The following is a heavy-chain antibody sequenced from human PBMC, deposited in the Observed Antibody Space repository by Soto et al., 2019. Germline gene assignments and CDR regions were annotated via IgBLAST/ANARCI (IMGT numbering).Heavy chain of an antibody. J-gene: IGHJ4*02. D-gene: IGHD6-19*01. V-gene: IGHV3-33*01. CDR2: IWYDGGNK. CDR1: GFNFSSYV. CDR3: ARDGRWLPRDGLRFLYYFDC. Sequence: QVQLVESGGGVVQPGRSLRLSCAASGFNFSSYVMHWVRQAPGKGLEWVAVIWYDGGNKYCADSLKGRFTISRDNTKNTLYLQMNSLRAEDTAVYYCARDGRWLPRDGLRFLYYFDCWGQGTLVNVSS.